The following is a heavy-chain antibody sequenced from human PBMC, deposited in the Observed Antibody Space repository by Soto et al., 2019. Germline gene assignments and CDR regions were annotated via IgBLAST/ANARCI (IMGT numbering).Heavy chain of an antibody. D-gene: IGHD2-2*01. V-gene: IGHV3-9*01. CDR3: AKDSCSSTRCYPGGMDV. CDR1: GFTFDDYA. CDR2: ISWNSDNI. J-gene: IGHJ6*02. Sequence: EVQLVESGGGLVQPGRSLRLSCAASGFTFDDYAMHWVRQSPGKGLEWVSGISWNSDNIDYADSVKGRFTISRDNAKNSLYRQMNSLRAEDTALYYCAKDSCSSTRCYPGGMDVWGQGTTVTVSS.